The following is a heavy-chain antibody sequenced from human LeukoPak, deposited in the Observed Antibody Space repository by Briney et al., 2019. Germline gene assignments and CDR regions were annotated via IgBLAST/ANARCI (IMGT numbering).Heavy chain of an antibody. V-gene: IGHV3-23*01. D-gene: IGHD2-2*01. CDR2: ISGSGGST. CDR3: AKGMLTVVPAAAFDY. J-gene: IGHJ4*02. Sequence: PGGSLRLSCAASGFTFSSYAMSWVRQAPGKGLEGVSGISGSGGSTYYADSVKGRFTISRDNSKNTLYLQMNSLRAEDTAVYYCAKGMLTVVPAAAFDYWGQGTLVTVSS. CDR1: GFTFSSYA.